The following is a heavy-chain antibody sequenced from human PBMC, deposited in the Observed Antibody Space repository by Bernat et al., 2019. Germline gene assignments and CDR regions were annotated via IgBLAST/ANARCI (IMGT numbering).Heavy chain of an antibody. J-gene: IGHJ4*02. D-gene: IGHD6-19*01. Sequence: EVQLLESGGGLGQPGQSLRLSCTASGSGFSFGDYAMSWVRQAPGKGLEWVGFIRSKAYGGTTEYAASVRGRFSISRDDSKSTAYLQMNSLKTEDTAVYYCTRAVSSGWYGVIDYWGQGTLVTVSS. CDR2: IRSKAYGGTT. V-gene: IGHV3-49*04. CDR1: GSGFSFGDYA. CDR3: TRAVSSGWYGVIDY.